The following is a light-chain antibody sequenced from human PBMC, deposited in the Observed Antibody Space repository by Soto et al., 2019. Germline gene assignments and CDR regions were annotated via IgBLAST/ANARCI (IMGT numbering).Light chain of an antibody. CDR2: GNS. J-gene: IGLJ2*01. CDR3: QSYDSSLSAVV. Sequence: QPVLTQPPSVSGAPGQSIPISCTGSSSNIGAGYDVHWYQQLPGTAPKLLIYGNSNRPSGVPDRFSGSKSGTSASLAITGLPAEDEADYYCQSYDSSLSAVVFGGGTKLTVL. CDR1: SSNIGAGYD. V-gene: IGLV1-40*01.